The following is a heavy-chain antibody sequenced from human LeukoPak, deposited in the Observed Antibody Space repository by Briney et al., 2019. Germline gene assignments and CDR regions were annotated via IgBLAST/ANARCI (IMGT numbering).Heavy chain of an antibody. V-gene: IGHV3-21*01. CDR1: GFTFSSYS. Sequence: GGSLRLSCAASGFTFSSYSMDWVRQAPGKVLEWVSSISSSSSYIYYADSVKGRFTISRDNAKNSLYLQMNSLRAEDTAVYYCASSLTSYYYMDVWGKGTTVTVSS. CDR3: ASSLTSYYYMDV. CDR2: ISSSSSYI. J-gene: IGHJ6*03.